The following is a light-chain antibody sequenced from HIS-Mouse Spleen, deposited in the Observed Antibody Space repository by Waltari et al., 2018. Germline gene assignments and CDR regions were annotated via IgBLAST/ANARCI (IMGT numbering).Light chain of an antibody. J-gene: IGKJ1*01. Sequence: EIEITQSPATLSVSPGERATLSCRASQSVSSNLAWYQQKPGQAPRLLIYGASTRATGIPARFSGSGSGTEFTLTISSMQSEDFAVYYCQQYNNWPPWTFGQGTKVEIK. CDR2: GAS. V-gene: IGKV3-15*01. CDR1: QSVSSN. CDR3: QQYNNWPPWT.